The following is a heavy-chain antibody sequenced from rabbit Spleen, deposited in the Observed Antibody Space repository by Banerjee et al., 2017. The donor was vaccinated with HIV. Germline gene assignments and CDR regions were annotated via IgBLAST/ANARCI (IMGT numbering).Heavy chain of an antibody. CDR1: GVSFSGDSY. J-gene: IGHJ6*01. CDR2: IDSGSGGFT. V-gene: IGHV1S40*01. D-gene: IGHD6-1*01. CDR3: ARDNGGGAGDGYASLDL. Sequence: EESGGDLVKPGASLTLTCIASGVSFSGDSYMCWVRQAPGKGLEWIACIDSGSGGFTYFANWAKGRFTISKTSSTTVTLQMTSLTAADTATYFCARDNGGGAGDGYASLDLWGPGTLVTVS.